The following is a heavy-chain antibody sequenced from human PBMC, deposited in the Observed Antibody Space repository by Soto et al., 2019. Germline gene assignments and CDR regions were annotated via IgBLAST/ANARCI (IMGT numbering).Heavy chain of an antibody. CDR2: ISSSSSYI. D-gene: IGHD3-10*01. CDR1: GFTFSSYS. J-gene: IGHJ6*02. CDR3: ARDYYGSGSYYNPYGMDV. V-gene: IGHV3-21*01. Sequence: GGSLRLSCAASGFTFSSYSMNWVRQAPGKGLEWVSSISSSSSYIYYADSVKGRFTISRDNANNSLYLQRNSLRAEDTAVYYCARDYYGSGSYYNPYGMDVWGQGTTVTVSS.